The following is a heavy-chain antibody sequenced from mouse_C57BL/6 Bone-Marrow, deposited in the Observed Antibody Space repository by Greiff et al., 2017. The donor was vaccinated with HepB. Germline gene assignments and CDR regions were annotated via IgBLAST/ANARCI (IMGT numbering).Heavy chain of an antibody. Sequence: VKLQESGAELARPGASVKLSCKASGYTFTSYGISWVKQRTGQGLEWIGEIYPRSGNSYYNEKFKGKATLTADKSSSTAYMELRSLTSEDYAVYFCARNCAYWGQGTLVTVSA. V-gene: IGHV1-81*01. D-gene: IGHD4-1*01. CDR3: ARNCAY. CDR1: GYTFTSYG. J-gene: IGHJ3*01. CDR2: IYPRSGNS.